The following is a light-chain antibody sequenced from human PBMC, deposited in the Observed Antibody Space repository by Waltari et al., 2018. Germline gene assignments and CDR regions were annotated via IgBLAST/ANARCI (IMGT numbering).Light chain of an antibody. CDR2: WAS. V-gene: IGKV4-1*01. CDR1: QSILYSSNNKNY. CDR3: QHYYSIPRT. J-gene: IGKJ3*01. Sequence: DIVMTQSPDSLAVSLGERATINCKSSQSILYSSNNKNYLAWYQQKPGQPPKLLIYWASTRESGVPDRFRGSGSGTDFTLTISSLQAEDVAVYYCQHYYSIPRTFGPGTKVDIK.